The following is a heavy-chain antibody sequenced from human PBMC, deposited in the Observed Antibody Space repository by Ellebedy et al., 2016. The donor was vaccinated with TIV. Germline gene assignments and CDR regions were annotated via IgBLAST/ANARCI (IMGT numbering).Heavy chain of an antibody. CDR1: GFTFSNYW. CDR2: MTGSTTTI. V-gene: IGHV3-48*02. CDR3: ARSVQWYFDL. Sequence: GESLKISCVASGFTFSNYWMTWVRQAPGKGLEWIAYMTGSTTTIYYADSVKGRFTISRVNAKNSLYLQMNSLRDEDTAVYYCARSVQWYFDLWGRGTQVTVSS. J-gene: IGHJ2*01.